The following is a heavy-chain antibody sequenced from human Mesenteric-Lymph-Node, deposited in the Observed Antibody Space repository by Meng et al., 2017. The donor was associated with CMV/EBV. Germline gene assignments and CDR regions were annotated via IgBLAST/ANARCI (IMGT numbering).Heavy chain of an antibody. V-gene: IGHV3-74*01. D-gene: IGHD1-14*01. Sequence: GRSLRLSCAASGFTFSTYCMHWVRQAPGKGLVWVSRINSDGSSTSYADSVKGRFTISRDNAKNTLYLQMNSLRAEDTALYYCAKASTTGVDWFDPWGQGTLVTVSS. CDR2: INSDGSST. J-gene: IGHJ5*02. CDR1: GFTFSTYC. CDR3: AKASTTGVDWFDP.